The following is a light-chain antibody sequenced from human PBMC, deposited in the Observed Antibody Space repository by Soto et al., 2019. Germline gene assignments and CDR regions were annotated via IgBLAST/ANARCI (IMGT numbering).Light chain of an antibody. CDR2: DAA. CDR1: PDIKNY. CDR3: QQFYSVTCT. Sequence: IEMTQSPSALSASAGDRVTITCQASPDIKNYVIWYQQKPGRAPKLLIYDAASLGTGVSSRFSGSGSGTHFTLTISSLQPEDVATYYCQQFYSVTCTFGQGTKLEIK. V-gene: IGKV1-33*01. J-gene: IGKJ2*02.